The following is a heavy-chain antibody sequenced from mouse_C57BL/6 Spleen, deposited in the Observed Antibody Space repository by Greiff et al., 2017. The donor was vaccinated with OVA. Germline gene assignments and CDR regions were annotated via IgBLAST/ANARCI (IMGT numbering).Heavy chain of an antibody. CDR3: ARGYYGSSYYYAMDY. CDR1: GYTFTDYY. V-gene: IGHV1-26*01. CDR2: INPNNGGT. D-gene: IGHD1-1*01. J-gene: IGHJ4*01. Sequence: EVQRVESGPELVKPGASVKISCKASGYTFTDYYMNWVKQSHGKSLEWIGDINPNNGGTSYNQKFKGKATLTVDKSSSTAYMELRSLTSEDSAVYYCARGYYGSSYYYAMDYWGQGTSVTVSS.